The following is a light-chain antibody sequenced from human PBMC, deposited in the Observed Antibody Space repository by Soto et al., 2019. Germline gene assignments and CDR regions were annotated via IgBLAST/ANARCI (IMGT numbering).Light chain of an antibody. CDR1: QSISRW. CDR3: QQYSRDST. V-gene: IGKV1-5*01. CDR2: DAS. J-gene: IGKJ1*01. Sequence: DIQVTQSPSTLSASVGDGVTITCRASQSISRWLAWYQQKPGRAPKLLIYDASSLESGVPSRFSGSGSGTEFTLTISSLHPDDFASYYCQQYSRDSTFGQGTKVKI.